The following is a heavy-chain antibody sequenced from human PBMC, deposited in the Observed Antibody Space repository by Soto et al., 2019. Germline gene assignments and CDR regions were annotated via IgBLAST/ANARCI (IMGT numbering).Heavy chain of an antibody. D-gene: IGHD3-16*01. CDR1: GFSFNSYD. CDR2: MSFDGSYK. J-gene: IGHJ6*01. CDR3: ARRMISGVVYYCVEV. V-gene: IGHV3-30*03. Sequence: QEQLVESGGGAVQPGRSLRLSCTASGFSFNSYDMHWVRQAPGEGLEWVAAMSFDGSYKHYADSVKGRFTISRDNSEKSLYLLMNGLRPEDTAVYCCARRMISGVVYYCVEVWGQGTRVTVSP.